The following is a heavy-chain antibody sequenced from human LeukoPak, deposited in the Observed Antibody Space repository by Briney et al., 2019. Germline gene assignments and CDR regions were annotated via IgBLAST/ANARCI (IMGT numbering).Heavy chain of an antibody. CDR1: GGAFSGYY. CDR2: INHSGST. Sequence: SETLSLTCAVYGGAFSGYYWSWIRQPPGKGLEWSGEINHSGSTNYNPSLKSRVTISVDTSKNQFSLKLSSVTAADTAVYYCARDGAGTTYNWFDPWGQGTLVTVSS. V-gene: IGHV4-34*01. CDR3: ARDGAGTTYNWFDP. J-gene: IGHJ5*02. D-gene: IGHD1-7*01.